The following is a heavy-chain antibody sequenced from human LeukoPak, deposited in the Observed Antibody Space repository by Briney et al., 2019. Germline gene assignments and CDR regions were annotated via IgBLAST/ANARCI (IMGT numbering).Heavy chain of an antibody. CDR3: ARDAEWELLRPAALYYYYGMDV. CDR2: IYTSGST. D-gene: IGHD1-26*01. J-gene: IGHJ6*02. Sequence: SETLSLTCTVSGGSISSYYWSWIRQPAGKGLEWIGRIYTSGSTNYNPSLKSRVTMSADTSKNQFSLKLSSVTAADTAVYYCARDAEWELLRPAALYYYYGMDVWGQGTTVTVSS. CDR1: GGSISSYY. V-gene: IGHV4-4*07.